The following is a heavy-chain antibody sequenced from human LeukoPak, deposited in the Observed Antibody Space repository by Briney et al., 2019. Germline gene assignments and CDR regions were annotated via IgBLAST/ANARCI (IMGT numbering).Heavy chain of an antibody. CDR1: AAIFSSNA. V-gene: IGHV3-30*02. J-gene: IGHJ4*02. D-gene: IGHD5-24*01. CDR2: IRYDGSSK. CDR3: ARVGVEMATIGGD. Sequence: GGSLRLSCTASAAIFSSNAMHWVRQAPGKGLEWVAFIRYDGSSKYYADSVKGRFTISRDNAKNSLYLQMNSLRAEDTAVYYCARVGVEMATIGGDWGQGTLVTVSS.